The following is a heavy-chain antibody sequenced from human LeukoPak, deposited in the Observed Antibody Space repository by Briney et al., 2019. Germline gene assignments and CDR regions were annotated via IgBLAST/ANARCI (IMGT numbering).Heavy chain of an antibody. J-gene: IGHJ4*02. CDR1: GYTFTGYY. D-gene: IGHD4-17*01. CDR3: ARETYGDYPDY. Sequence: ASVKVSCKASGYTFTGYYMHWVRQAPGQGLEWMGWISAYNGNTNYAQKLQGRVTMTTDTSTSTAYMELRSLRSDDTAVYYCARETYGDYPDYWGQGTLVTVSS. V-gene: IGHV1-18*04. CDR2: ISAYNGNT.